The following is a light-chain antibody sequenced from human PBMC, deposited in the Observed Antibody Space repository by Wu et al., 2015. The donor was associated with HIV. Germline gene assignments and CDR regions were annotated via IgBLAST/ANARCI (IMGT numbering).Light chain of an antibody. V-gene: IGKV3D-15*01. CDR1: QSVSSN. Sequence: EIVMTQSPATLSVSPGERATLSCRASQSVSSNLAWYQQKPGQAPRLLIYGASSRATGIPNRFSGSGSGTDFTLIISRLEPEDFAVYYCQQYDTSPPWTFGQGTKVEIK. CDR3: QQYDTSPPWT. CDR2: GAS. J-gene: IGKJ1*01.